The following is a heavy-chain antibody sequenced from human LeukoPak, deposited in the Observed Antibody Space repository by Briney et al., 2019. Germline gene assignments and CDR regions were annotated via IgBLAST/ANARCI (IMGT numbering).Heavy chain of an antibody. CDR2: IGGDGRT. CDR3: AKDLSWWAAVDF. CDR1: GFTVSTNA. D-gene: IGHD2-8*02. V-gene: IGHV3-23*01. Sequence: GGSLRLSCAATGFTVSTNAMSWVRQAPGRGLEWVSGIGGDGRTHYADSVRGRFSIFRDNSKNTVYPQINSLRDDDTAVYHCAKDLSWWAAVDFWGQGMLVTVSS. J-gene: IGHJ4*02.